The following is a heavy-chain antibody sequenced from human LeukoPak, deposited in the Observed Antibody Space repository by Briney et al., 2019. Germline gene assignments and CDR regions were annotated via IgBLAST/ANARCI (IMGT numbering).Heavy chain of an antibody. J-gene: IGHJ4*02. CDR1: GGSFSGYY. V-gene: IGHV4-34*01. Sequence: PSETLSLTCAVYGGSFSGYYWSWIRQPPGKGLEWIGEINHSGSTNYNPSLKSRVTMSVDTSKNQFSLKLSSVTAADTAVYYCARLYNWNYFFDYWGQGTLVTVSS. CDR2: INHSGST. CDR3: ARLYNWNYFFDY. D-gene: IGHD1-7*01.